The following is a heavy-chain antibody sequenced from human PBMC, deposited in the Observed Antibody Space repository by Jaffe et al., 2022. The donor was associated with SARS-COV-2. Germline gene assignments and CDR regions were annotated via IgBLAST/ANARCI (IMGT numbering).Heavy chain of an antibody. CDR2: IYYSGST. CDR3: AREIPPPPVTTGYFDL. Sequence: QVQLQESGPGLVKPSQTLSLTCTVSGGSISSGGYYWSWIRQHPGKGLEWIGYIYYSGSTYYNPSLKSRVTISVDTSKNQFSLKLSSVTAADTAVYYCAREIPPPPVTTGYFDLWGRGTLVTVSS. J-gene: IGHJ2*01. D-gene: IGHD4-4*01. CDR1: GGSISSGGYY. V-gene: IGHV4-31*03.